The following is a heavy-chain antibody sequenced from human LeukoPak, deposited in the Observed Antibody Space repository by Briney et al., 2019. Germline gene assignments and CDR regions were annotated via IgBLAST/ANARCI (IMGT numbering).Heavy chain of an antibody. J-gene: IGHJ4*02. V-gene: IGHV4-39*07. D-gene: IGHD3-9*01. CDR1: VDSISRSDYY. CDR2: LYYGGSPSYT. Sequence: SETLSLTCTVSVDSISRSDYYWGWIRQSPGKGLEWIGILYYGGSPSYTSYNPSLESRVTISVDTSMNQFSLHLASVTAADTAVYYCARYHQGFDDYWGLGTLVTVSS. CDR3: ARYHQGFDDY.